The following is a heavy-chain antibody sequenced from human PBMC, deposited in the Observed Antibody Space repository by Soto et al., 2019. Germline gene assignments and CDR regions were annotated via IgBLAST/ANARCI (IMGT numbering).Heavy chain of an antibody. CDR3: ARRGERWLPEEY. J-gene: IGHJ4*02. CDR2: ISRGSDDI. Sequence: EVQLLESGGDLVQPGGSLRLSCAASGFTFHIYPMTWVRQTPGKGLEWVSTISRGSDDIQYADSVKGRFTLTRDDSKKTLYLQMNGLRAEDSAVYYCARRGERWLPEEYWGQRTLVTVSS. CDR1: GFTFHIYP. D-gene: IGHD6-19*01. V-gene: IGHV3-23*01.